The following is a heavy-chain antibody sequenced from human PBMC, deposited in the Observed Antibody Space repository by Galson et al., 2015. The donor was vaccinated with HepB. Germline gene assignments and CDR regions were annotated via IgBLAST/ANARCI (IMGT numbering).Heavy chain of an antibody. J-gene: IGHJ4*02. D-gene: IGHD1-1*01. CDR2: INHSGST. CDR1: GGSFSGYY. Sequence: ETLSLTCAVYGGSFSGYYWSWIRQPPGKGLEWIGEINHSGSTNYNPSLKSRVTISVDTSKNQFSLKLSSVTAADTAVYYCASGGGNGGYWGQGTLVTVSS. CDR3: ASGGGNGGY. V-gene: IGHV4-34*01.